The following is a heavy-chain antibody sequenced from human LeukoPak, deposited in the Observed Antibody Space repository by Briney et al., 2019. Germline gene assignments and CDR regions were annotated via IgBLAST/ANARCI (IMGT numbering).Heavy chain of an antibody. V-gene: IGHV3-9*01. CDR2: ISWNSGSI. Sequence: PGGSLRLSCAASGFTFDDYAMHWVRQAPGKGLEWVSGISWNSGSIGYADSVKGRFTISRDNAKNSLYLQMNSLRAEDTAVYYCAKRYLGASGSYNFDYWGQGTLVTVSS. CDR1: GFTFDDYA. D-gene: IGHD1-26*01. CDR3: AKRYLGASGSYNFDY. J-gene: IGHJ4*02.